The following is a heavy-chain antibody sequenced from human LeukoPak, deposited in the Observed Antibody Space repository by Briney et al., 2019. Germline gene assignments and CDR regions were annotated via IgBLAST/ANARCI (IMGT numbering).Heavy chain of an antibody. D-gene: IGHD2-2*01. CDR3: ARLDGGQLGHCSSTSCNGAFDI. V-gene: IGHV4-39*07. CDR1: GDSISSGPYF. J-gene: IGHJ3*02. Sequence: SETLSLTCTVSGDSISSGPYFWGWIRQPPGEGLEWIGNIHYTGSTYYKSSLRSRVTMSVDTSKNQLSLMLSSVTAADTAMYYCARLDGGQLGHCSSTSCNGAFDIWGQGAMVTVSS. CDR2: IHYTGST.